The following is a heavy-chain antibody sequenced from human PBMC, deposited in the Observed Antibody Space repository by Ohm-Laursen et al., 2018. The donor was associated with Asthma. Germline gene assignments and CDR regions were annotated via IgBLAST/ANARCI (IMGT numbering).Heavy chain of an antibody. D-gene: IGHD4-11*01. Sequence: SLRLSCTASGFTFSNAWMSWVRQAPGNGPEWVAHIKEDGSETSYLDSLKGRITISRDNAKNSLYLQMNSLRAEDTAVYYCARFGRDYRSHGLDVWGQGTTVTVSS. CDR2: IKEDGSET. CDR1: GFTFSNAW. CDR3: ARFGRDYRSHGLDV. J-gene: IGHJ6*02. V-gene: IGHV3-7*03.